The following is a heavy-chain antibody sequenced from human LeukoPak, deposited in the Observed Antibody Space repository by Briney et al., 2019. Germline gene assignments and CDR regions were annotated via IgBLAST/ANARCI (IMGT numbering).Heavy chain of an antibody. CDR3: TRLHYDFWSGYYRYFDH. J-gene: IGHJ4*02. V-gene: IGHV3-49*04. CDR2: IRSKAYGGTT. D-gene: IGHD3-3*01. CDR1: GFTFGDYA. Sequence: PGGSLRLSCTASGFTFGDYAMGWVRQAPGKGLEWVGFIRSKAYGGTTEYAASVKGRFTISRDDSKSIAYLQMNSLKTEDTAVYYCTRLHYDFWSGYYRYFDHWGQGTLVTVSS.